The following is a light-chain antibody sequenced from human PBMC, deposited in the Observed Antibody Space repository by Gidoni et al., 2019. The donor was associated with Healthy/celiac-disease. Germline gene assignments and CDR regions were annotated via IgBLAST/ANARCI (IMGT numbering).Light chain of an antibody. Sequence: IVLTQSPGTLSLSPWERATLSCRASQSVSSSYLAWYQQKPGQAPRLLIYGASSRATGIPDRFSGSGSGTDFTLTISRLEPEDFAVYYCQQYGSFGGGTKVEIK. CDR3: QQYGS. CDR2: GAS. CDR1: QSVSSSY. V-gene: IGKV3-20*01. J-gene: IGKJ4*01.